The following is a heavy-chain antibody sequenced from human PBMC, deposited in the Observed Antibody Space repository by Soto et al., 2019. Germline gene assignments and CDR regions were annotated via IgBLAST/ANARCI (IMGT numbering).Heavy chain of an antibody. CDR1: GFTCSSYG. V-gene: IGHV3-33*01. Sequence: GGSLRLSCAASGFTCSSYGMHWVRQAPGKGLEWVAVIWYDGSNKYYADSVKGRFTISRDNSKNTLYLQMNSLRAEDTAVYYCARDPSHRAYSDILTGPDYWGQGTLVTVSS. CDR2: IWYDGSNK. CDR3: ARDPSHRAYSDILTGPDY. J-gene: IGHJ4*02. D-gene: IGHD3-9*01.